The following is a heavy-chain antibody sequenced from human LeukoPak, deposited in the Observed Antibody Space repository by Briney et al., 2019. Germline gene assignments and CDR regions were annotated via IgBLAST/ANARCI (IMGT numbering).Heavy chain of an antibody. CDR1: GFTFSSYS. CDR2: ISSDSRYI. D-gene: IGHD2-8*01. V-gene: IGHV3-21*01. CDR3: AKGGRKVYAIGSFDY. J-gene: IGHJ4*02. Sequence: PGGSLRLSCVASGFTFSSYSMNWVRQSPGKGPEWLSSISSDSRYIYYADSVKGRFTISRDNSKNTLYLQMNSLRAEDTAVYYCAKGGRKVYAIGSFDYWGQGTLVTVSS.